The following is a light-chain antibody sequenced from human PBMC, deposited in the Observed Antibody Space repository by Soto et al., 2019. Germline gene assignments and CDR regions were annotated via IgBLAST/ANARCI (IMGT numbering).Light chain of an antibody. Sequence: QSALTQPPSASGSPGQSVTISCTGTSSDVGKYNYVSWYQQHPGKAPKLMIFDVSQRPSGVPHRFSGSKSGNTASLTGSGLQPEDEADYYCSSSSGSNDLVFGGGTKLTVL. V-gene: IGLV2-8*01. CDR1: SSDVGKYNY. J-gene: IGLJ3*02. CDR2: DVS. CDR3: SSSSGSNDLV.